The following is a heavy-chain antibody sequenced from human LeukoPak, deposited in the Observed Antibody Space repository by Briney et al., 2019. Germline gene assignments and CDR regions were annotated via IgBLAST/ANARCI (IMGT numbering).Heavy chain of an antibody. V-gene: IGHV1-2*04. CDR3: ARAGGPGTYYYYGMDV. CDR2: INPNSGGT. D-gene: IGHD1-26*01. CDR1: GYTFTGYY. Sequence: AASLKVSCKASGYTFTGYYMHWVRQAPGQGLEWMGWINPNSGGTNYAQKFQGWVTMTRDTSISTAYMELSRLRSDDAAVYYCARAGGPGTYYYYGMDVWGQGTTVTVSS. J-gene: IGHJ6*02.